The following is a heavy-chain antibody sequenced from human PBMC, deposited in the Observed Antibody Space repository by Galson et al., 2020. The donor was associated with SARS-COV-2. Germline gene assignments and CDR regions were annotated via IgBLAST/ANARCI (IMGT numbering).Heavy chain of an antibody. CDR2: IRSKAYGGTT. V-gene: IGHV3-49*04. D-gene: IGHD3-10*01. J-gene: IGHJ4*02. CDR3: TRALYGSGSYYPSGY. CDR1: GFTFGAYA. Sequence: GGSLRLSCTASGFTFGAYAMSWVRQAPGKGLEWVGFIRSKAYGGTTEYAASVKGRFTISRDDSKSIAYLQMNSLKTEDTAVYYCTRALYGSGSYYPSGYWGQGTLVTVSS.